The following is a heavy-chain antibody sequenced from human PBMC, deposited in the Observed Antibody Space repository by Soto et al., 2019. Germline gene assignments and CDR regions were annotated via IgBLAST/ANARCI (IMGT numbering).Heavy chain of an antibody. CDR1: GYSFTSYW. CDR3: ARLVRGNTAFDI. V-gene: IGHV5-10-1*01. CDR2: INPSDSYT. J-gene: IGHJ3*02. Sequence: EVQLVQSGAEVKKPGESLRISCKGSGYSFTSYWISWVRQMPGKGLEWMGRINPSDSYTNYIPSFQGHVTISTDRSISTAYLQWISLKASDTAMYYCARLVRGNTAFDIWDQGTMVTVSS. D-gene: IGHD2-15*01.